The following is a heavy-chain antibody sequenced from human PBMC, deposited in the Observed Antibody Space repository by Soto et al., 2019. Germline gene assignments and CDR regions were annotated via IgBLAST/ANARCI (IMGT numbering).Heavy chain of an antibody. V-gene: IGHV1-8*01. D-gene: IGHD4-17*01. J-gene: IGHJ4*02. CDR2: MNPNSGNK. Sequence: QVQLVQSGAEVKKPGASVKVSCKASGYTFTSYDINWVRQATGQGLEWMGWMNPNSGNKGYAQKFQGRVTMPKNTSISTAYMELRSVRSETTAVYYCARTLYGDNVDYWGQGTLVTVSS. CDR1: GYTFTSYD. CDR3: ARTLYGDNVDY.